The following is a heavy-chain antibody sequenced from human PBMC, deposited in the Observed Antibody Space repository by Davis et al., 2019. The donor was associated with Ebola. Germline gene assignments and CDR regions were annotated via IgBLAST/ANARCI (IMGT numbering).Heavy chain of an antibody. V-gene: IGHV3-21*01. D-gene: IGHD1-26*01. CDR3: AKLGGSYPQFDY. CDR2: ISSSSSYI. Sequence: GGSLRLSCAASGFTFSSYWMSWVRQAPGKGLEWVSSISSSSSYIYYADSVKGRFTISRDNAKNSLYLQMNSLRAEDTAVYYCAKLGGSYPQFDYWGQGTLVTVSS. CDR1: GFTFSSYW. J-gene: IGHJ4*02.